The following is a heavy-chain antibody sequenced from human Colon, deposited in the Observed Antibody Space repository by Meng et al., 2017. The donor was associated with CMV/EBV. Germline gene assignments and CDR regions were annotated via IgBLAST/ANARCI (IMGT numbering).Heavy chain of an antibody. CDR1: VGSVTGGSNY. V-gene: IGHV4-61*01. D-gene: IGHD3-16*01. CDR2: ISYSGST. CDR3: ARGGKIISSSDNDKWFDA. J-gene: IGHJ5*02. Sequence: SETLSLTCTISVGSVTGGSNYWSWIRRPPGKGLEWIGYISYSGSTHYNPSLKSRVTMSVDLSKKQISLKVSSVTAADTAVYYCARGGKIISSSDNDKWFDAWGQGTLVTVSS.